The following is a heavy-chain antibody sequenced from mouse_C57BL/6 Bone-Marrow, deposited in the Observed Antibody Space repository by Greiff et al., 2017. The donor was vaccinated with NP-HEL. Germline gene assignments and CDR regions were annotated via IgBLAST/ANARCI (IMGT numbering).Heavy chain of an antibody. CDR2: IDPPDGNT. CDR3: AREGNLREGGGGPYYAMDY. CDR1: GYPFPAYW. D-gene: IGHD1-1*01. Sequence: VQLQQPGPELVRPGASVRLSCKASGYPFPAYWMHWVKRSPGKGLEWIGEIDPPDGNTTYNQKFKGKSTLTVTKSSSTAYMPLSSLTYEDSAVYYCAREGNLREGGGGPYYAMDYWGQGTSVTVSS. J-gene: IGHJ4*01. V-gene: IGHV1-69*01.